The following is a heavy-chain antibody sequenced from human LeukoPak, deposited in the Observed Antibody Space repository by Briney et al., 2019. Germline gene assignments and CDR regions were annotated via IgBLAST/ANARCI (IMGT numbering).Heavy chain of an antibody. V-gene: IGHV4-34*01. J-gene: IGHJ6*03. D-gene: IGHD2-2*01. CDR2: INHSGST. CDR1: GGSFSGYY. CDR3: ARERLGHCSITSCLRSVYYYMDV. Sequence: SETLSLTCAVYGGSFSGYYWSWIRQPPGKGLEWIGEINHSGSTDYNPSLKSRVTISVDTSKSQFSLKLSSVTAADTAVYYCARERLGHCSITSCLRSVYYYMDVWGKGTTVTISS.